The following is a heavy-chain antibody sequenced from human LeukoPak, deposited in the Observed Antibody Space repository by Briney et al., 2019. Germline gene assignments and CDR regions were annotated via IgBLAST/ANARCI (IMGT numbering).Heavy chain of an antibody. V-gene: IGHV3-33*01. CDR1: GFAFSSFG. D-gene: IGHD3-22*01. Sequence: PGGSLRLSCAASGFAFSSFGMHWVRHAPGKRLEWVAVIWYDGTNKYYADSVKGRFTISRYSSKNTLFLQMNSLRPEDTAVYYCASGRYDGGGYFLDYWGQGTLVTVSS. J-gene: IGHJ4*02. CDR3: ASGRYDGGGYFLDY. CDR2: IWYDGTNK.